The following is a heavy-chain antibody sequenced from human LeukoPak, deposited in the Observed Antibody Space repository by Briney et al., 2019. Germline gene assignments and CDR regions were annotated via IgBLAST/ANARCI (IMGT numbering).Heavy chain of an antibody. D-gene: IGHD3-22*01. CDR3: AKRGVVIRVILVGFHKEAYYFDS. Sequence: PGGSLRPSCAVSGITLSNYGMSWVRQAPGKGLEWVAGISGSGGRTNYAASVKGRFTISRDNPKNTLYLQINSLRPEDTAVYFCAKRGVVIRVILVGFHKEAYYFDSWGQGALVTVSS. CDR1: GITLSNYG. J-gene: IGHJ4*02. V-gene: IGHV3-23*01. CDR2: ISGSGGRT.